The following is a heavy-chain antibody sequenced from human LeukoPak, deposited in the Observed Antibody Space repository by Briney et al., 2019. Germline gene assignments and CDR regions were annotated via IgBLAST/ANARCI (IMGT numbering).Heavy chain of an antibody. D-gene: IGHD5-12*01. V-gene: IGHV4-59*01. Sequence: SETLSLTCIVSGGSLTSYYWSWIRLPPGKGLEWISYIYYTGSTSYNPSLKSRITISVDTSKNLFSLRLSSVTAADTGVYYCARRLGSGYAEDYYYYGLDVWGQGTTVTVSS. CDR2: IYYTGST. CDR3: ARRLGSGYAEDYYYYGLDV. J-gene: IGHJ6*02. CDR1: GGSLTSYY.